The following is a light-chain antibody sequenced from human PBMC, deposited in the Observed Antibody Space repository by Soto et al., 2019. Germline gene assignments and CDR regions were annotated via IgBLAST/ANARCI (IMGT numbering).Light chain of an antibody. CDR3: QQHDNFHSIT. CDR1: QDISSH. CDR2: DAS. J-gene: IGKJ5*01. Sequence: DIQMTQSPSSLSASVGDSVTITCQASQDISSHLNWYQQKPGKAPELLIFDASTLEPGVAPTFSGSGSAKAFTSPTSSMQHPDVSTSYCQQHDNFHSITFGQGTRVEIK. V-gene: IGKV1-33*01.